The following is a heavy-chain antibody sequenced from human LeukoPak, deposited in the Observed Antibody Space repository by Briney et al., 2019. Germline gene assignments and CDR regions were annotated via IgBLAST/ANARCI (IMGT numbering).Heavy chain of an antibody. CDR3: AGRGTSDALDI. J-gene: IGHJ3*02. V-gene: IGHV4-59*08. D-gene: IGHD3-16*01. CDR2: IYYSGST. Sequence: KSSETLSLTCTVSGGSISSYYWSWIRQPPGKGLEWIGYIYYSGSTNYNPSLKSRVTISVDTSKNQFSLKLSSVTAADTAVYYCAGRGTSDALDIWGQGTMVAVSS. CDR1: GGSISSYY.